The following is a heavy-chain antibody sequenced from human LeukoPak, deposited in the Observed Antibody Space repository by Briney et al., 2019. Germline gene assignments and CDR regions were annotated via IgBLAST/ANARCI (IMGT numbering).Heavy chain of an antibody. Sequence: PSETLSLTCAVYGGSFSAYYWSWIRQPPGKGLEWIGDINHSGSTNNNPSLESRVTISVDTSKNQFSLKLSSVTAADTAVYYCARARPTVTDDYDAFDIWGQGTMATVSS. CDR3: ARARPTVTDDYDAFDI. V-gene: IGHV4-34*01. CDR2: INHSGST. CDR1: GGSFSAYY. D-gene: IGHD4-17*01. J-gene: IGHJ3*02.